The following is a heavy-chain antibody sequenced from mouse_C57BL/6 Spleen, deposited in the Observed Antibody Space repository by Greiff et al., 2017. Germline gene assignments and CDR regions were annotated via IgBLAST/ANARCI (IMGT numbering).Heavy chain of an antibody. CDR2: IYPGSGST. J-gene: IGHJ4*01. CDR3: AREGGDVGAMDY. V-gene: IGHV1-55*01. Sequence: VQLQQPGAELVKPGASVKMSCKASGYTFTSYWITWVKQRPGQGLEWIGDIYPGSGSTNYNEKFKSKATLTVDTSSSTAYMQLSSLTSEDSAVYYCAREGGDVGAMDYWGQGPSVTVSS. CDR1: GYTFTSYW. D-gene: IGHD2-13*01.